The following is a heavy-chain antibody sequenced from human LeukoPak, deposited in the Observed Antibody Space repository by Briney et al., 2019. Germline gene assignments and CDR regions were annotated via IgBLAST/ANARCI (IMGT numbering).Heavy chain of an antibody. CDR1: GFTFSDYY. J-gene: IGHJ3*02. CDR3: AREYCSGSNCYSDAFDI. CDR2: ISTSSSYI. D-gene: IGHD2-15*01. V-gene: IGHV3-11*06. Sequence: PGGSLRLSCAASGFTFSDYYMSWIRQAPGKGLEWVSSISTSSSYIYYADSLKGRFTISRHNAKNSLYLQMNSLRAEDTAVYYCAREYCSGSNCYSDAFDIWGQGTMVTVSS.